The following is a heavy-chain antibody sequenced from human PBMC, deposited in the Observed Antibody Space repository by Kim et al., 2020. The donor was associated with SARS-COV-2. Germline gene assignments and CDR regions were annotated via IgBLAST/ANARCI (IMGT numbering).Heavy chain of an antibody. CDR1: GFKFGSYA. CDR3: AKDWGEWDVFWSPDYLSGPGGRY. D-gene: IGHD3-3*01. Sequence: GGSLRLSCAASGFKFGSYAMSWVRQAPGKGLEWVSVISSSGGDTDYVDSVKGRFIISRDNSKNTLYLQMNSLTVEDTAVYFCAKDWGEWDVFWSPDYLSGPGGRYWGQGSLVIVSS. V-gene: IGHV3-23*01. CDR2: ISSSGGDT. J-gene: IGHJ4*02.